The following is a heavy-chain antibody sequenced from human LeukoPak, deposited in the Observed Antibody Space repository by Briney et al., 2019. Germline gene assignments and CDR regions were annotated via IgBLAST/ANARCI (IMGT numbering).Heavy chain of an antibody. D-gene: IGHD3-10*01. CDR2: IKSKTDGGTT. Sequence: GGSLRLSCAASGFTFSNAWMSWVRQAPGKGLEWVGRIKSKTDGGTTDYAAPVEGRFTISRDDSKNTLYLQMNSLKTEDTAVYYCTTDSLTMVRGVIIFGVWGQGTLVTVSS. CDR1: GFTFSNAW. V-gene: IGHV3-15*01. CDR3: TTDSLTMVRGVIIFGV. J-gene: IGHJ4*02.